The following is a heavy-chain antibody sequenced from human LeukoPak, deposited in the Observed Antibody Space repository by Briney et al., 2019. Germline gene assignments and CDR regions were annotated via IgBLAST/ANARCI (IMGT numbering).Heavy chain of an antibody. CDR3: ARAYYDLWSGTGH. D-gene: IGHD3-3*01. CDR2: ISSSSSTI. V-gene: IGHV3-48*01. Sequence: PGGSLRLSCAASGFTFSSYSMNWVRQAPGKGLEWVSYISSSSSTIYYADSVKGRFTISRDNAKNSLYLQMNSLRAEDTAVYYCARAYYDLWSGTGHWGQGTLVTVSS. J-gene: IGHJ4*02. CDR1: GFTFSSYS.